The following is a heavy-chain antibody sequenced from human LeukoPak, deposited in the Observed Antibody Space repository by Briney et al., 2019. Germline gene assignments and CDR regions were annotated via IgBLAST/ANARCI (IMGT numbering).Heavy chain of an antibody. CDR1: GYTFTSYG. CDR3: ARGHYGDYPEPYNWFDP. J-gene: IGHJ5*02. D-gene: IGHD4-17*01. CDR2: ISAYNGNT. Sequence: ASVKVSCKASGYTFTSYGISWVRQAPGQGLEWMGWISAYNGNTNYAQKLQGRVTMTTDTSTSTAYMELRSLRSDGTAVYYCARGHYGDYPEPYNWFDPWGQGTLVTVSS. V-gene: IGHV1-18*01.